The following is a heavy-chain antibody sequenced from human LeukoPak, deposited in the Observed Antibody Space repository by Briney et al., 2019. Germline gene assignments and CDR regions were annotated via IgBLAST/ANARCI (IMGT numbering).Heavy chain of an antibody. V-gene: IGHV3-9*01. Sequence: GRSLRLSCAASGFTFDDYAMPWVRQAPGKGLEWVSGISWNSGNIGYADSVKGRFTISRDNAKNSLYLQMNSLRAEDTALYYCAKGYSSGWYNYWGQGTPVTVSS. J-gene: IGHJ4*02. CDR3: AKGYSSGWYNY. CDR1: GFTFDDYA. D-gene: IGHD6-19*01. CDR2: ISWNSGNI.